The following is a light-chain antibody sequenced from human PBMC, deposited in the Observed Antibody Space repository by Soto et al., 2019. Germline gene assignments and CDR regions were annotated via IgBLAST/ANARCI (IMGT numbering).Light chain of an antibody. CDR3: QQYNSYPWT. CDR1: QTISSW. CDR2: AAS. J-gene: IGKJ1*01. Sequence: DIQMTQSPSTLSGSVGDRVTITCRASQTISSWLAWYQQKPGKAPKLLIYAASTLQSGVPSRFSGSGSGTEFTLTISSLQTDEFATYDCQQYNSYPWTFGQGTKVDIK. V-gene: IGKV1-5*01.